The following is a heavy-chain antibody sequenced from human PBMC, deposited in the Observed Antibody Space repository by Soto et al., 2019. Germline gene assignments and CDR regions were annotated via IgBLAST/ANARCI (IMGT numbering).Heavy chain of an antibody. D-gene: IGHD5-18*01. J-gene: IGHJ4*02. Sequence: QAHLVESGGGVVQPGRSLRLSCAASGFTFTSYGMNWVRQAPGTRLEWVAVISYDGGLQHYADSVKGRFTISRDNSTNMVLLQMNSLRAEDTAVYYCVSDRGYGHASVPYSWGQGTLVSVSS. CDR2: ISYDGGLQ. CDR3: VSDRGYGHASVPYS. CDR1: GFTFTSYG. V-gene: IGHV3-30*03.